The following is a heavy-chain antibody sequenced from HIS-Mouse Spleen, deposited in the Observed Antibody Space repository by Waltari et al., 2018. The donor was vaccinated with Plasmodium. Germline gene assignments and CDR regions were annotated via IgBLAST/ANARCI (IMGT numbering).Heavy chain of an antibody. CDR1: GFTFSSYT. J-gene: IGHJ4*02. V-gene: IGHV3-21*01. CDR3: ARGPGYSSGWYYFDY. D-gene: IGHD6-19*01. CDR2: ISMSSSYI. Sequence: EVQLVESGGGLVKPGGSLRLSCAASGFTFSSYTMNWVRQAPGKGVEWVSSISMSSSYIYYADSVKGRFTISRDNAKNSLYLQMNSLRAEDTAVYYCARGPGYSSGWYYFDYWGQGTLVTVSS.